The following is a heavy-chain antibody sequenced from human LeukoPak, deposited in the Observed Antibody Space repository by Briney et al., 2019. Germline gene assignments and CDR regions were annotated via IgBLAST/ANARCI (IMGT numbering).Heavy chain of an antibody. CDR2: IYYSGST. CDR1: GGSISSSSYS. V-gene: IGHV4-39*01. CDR3: ARHGPGGWYYGSGSYYRFFDY. D-gene: IGHD3-10*01. Sequence: SETLSLTCTVSGGSISSSSYSWGWIRQPPGKGLEWIGSIYYSGSTYYNPSLKSRVTISVDTSKNQFSLKLSSVTAADTAVYYCARHGPGGWYYGSGSYYRFFDYWGQGTLVTVSS. J-gene: IGHJ4*02.